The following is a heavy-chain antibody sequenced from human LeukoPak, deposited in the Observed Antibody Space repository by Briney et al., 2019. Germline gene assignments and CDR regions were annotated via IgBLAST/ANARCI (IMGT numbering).Heavy chain of an antibody. CDR1: GGSISSYY. CDR3: AGHHPRNTVDF. V-gene: IGHV4-59*08. J-gene: IGHJ4*02. CDR2: FYNTGST. Sequence: PSETLSLTCTISGGSISSYYWNWIRQTPGKGLEWIGCFYNTGSTDYNPSLKSRVTILADTSKNQFSLKLSSVTAADTAVYYCAGHHPRNTVDFWGQGTLVTVSS. D-gene: IGHD2/OR15-2a*01.